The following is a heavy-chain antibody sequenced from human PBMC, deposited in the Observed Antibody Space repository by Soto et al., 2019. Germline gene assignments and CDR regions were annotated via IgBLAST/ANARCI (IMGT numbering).Heavy chain of an antibody. CDR3: ATEDYYDSSGYQDY. CDR2: ISYDGSNK. V-gene: IGHV3-30*03. CDR1: GFTFSSYG. D-gene: IGHD3-22*01. Sequence: PGGSLRLSCAASGFTFSSYGMHWVRQAPGKGLEWVAVISYDGSNKYYADSVKGRFTISRDNSKNTLYLQMNSLRAEDTAVYYCATEDYYDSSGYQDYWGQGTLVTVSS. J-gene: IGHJ4*02.